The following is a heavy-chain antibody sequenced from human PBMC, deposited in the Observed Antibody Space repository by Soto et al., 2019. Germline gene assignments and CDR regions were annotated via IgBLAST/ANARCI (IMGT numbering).Heavy chain of an antibody. D-gene: IGHD4-17*01. V-gene: IGHV3-33*01. CDR1: GFTFSSDG. CDR3: VRERSGNYGWFDP. Sequence: GGSLRLSCAASGFTFSSDGMHWVRQAPGKGLEWVAVIYYDGGSKYYGDSVKGRFTISRDNSKNTLYLQMNSLRAEDTAVYYCVRERSGNYGWFDPWRQGTPVTVSS. J-gene: IGHJ5*02. CDR2: IYYDGGSK.